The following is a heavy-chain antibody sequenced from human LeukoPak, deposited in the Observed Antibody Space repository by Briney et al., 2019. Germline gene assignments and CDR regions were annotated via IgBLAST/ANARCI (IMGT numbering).Heavy chain of an antibody. CDR3: AKGGQTWPWYFDL. D-gene: IGHD3-16*01. J-gene: IGHJ2*01. V-gene: IGHV3-23*01. CDR1: GFTFSSYA. Sequence: GGSLRLSWAAAGFTFSSYAMSWVRQAPGKGLEWVSAISGGGGSIYYADSVKGRFTISRDNSKNTLYLQMNSLRAEDTAVYYCAKGGQTWPWYFDLWGRGTLVTVSS. CDR2: ISGGGGSI.